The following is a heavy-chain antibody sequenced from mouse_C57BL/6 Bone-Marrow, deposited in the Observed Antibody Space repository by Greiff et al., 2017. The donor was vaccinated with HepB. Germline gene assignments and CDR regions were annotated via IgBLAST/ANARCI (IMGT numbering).Heavy chain of an antibody. D-gene: IGHD1-1*01. V-gene: IGHV1-62-3*01. Sequence: QVQLQQPGAELVKPGASVKLSCKASGYTFTSYWMHWVKQRPGRGLEWIGRIDPNSGGTKYNEKFKSKATLTVDTSSSTAYMQLSSLTSEDSAVYYCAREDSFITTVVATDYFDYWGQGTTLTVSS. CDR1: GYTFTSYW. J-gene: IGHJ2*01. CDR2: IDPNSGGT. CDR3: AREDSFITTVVATDYFDY.